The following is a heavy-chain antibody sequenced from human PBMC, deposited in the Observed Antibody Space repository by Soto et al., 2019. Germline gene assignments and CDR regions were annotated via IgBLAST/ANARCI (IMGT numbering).Heavy chain of an antibody. D-gene: IGHD3-10*01. CDR3: AKVEVRGAGGLLPNDY. CDR2: ISYDGSNK. CDR1: GFTFSSYG. Sequence: LSLTCAASGFTFSSYGMHWVRQAPGKGLEWVAVISYDGSNKYYADSVKGRFTISRDNSKNTLYLQMNSLRAEDTAVYYCAKVEVRGAGGLLPNDYWGQGTLVTVSS. J-gene: IGHJ4*02. V-gene: IGHV3-30*18.